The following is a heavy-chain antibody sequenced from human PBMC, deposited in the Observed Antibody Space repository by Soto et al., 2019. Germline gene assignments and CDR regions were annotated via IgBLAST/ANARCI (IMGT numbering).Heavy chain of an antibody. J-gene: IGHJ6*02. D-gene: IGHD3-16*01. Sequence: PGGSLRLSCAASGFTFSSYSMNWVRQAPGKGLEWVSSISSSSSYIYYADSVKGRFTISRDNAKNSLYLQMNSLRAEDTAVYYCARVFLLGELGRAAAIYGMDVWGQGTTVTVSS. CDR2: ISSSSSYI. CDR3: ARVFLLGELGRAAAIYGMDV. V-gene: IGHV3-21*01. CDR1: GFTFSSYS.